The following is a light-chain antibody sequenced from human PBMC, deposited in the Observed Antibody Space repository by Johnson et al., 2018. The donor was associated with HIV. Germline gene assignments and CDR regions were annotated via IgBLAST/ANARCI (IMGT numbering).Light chain of an antibody. CDR2: ENN. CDR1: SSNIGNNY. Sequence: QSVLTQPPSVSAAPGQKVTISCSGSSSNIGNNYISWYQQFPGTAPKLLIYENNRRPSGIPDQFSGSKSGTSATLDITGLQTGDEADYYCGTWDNSLSTGGVFGTGTKVTVL. J-gene: IGLJ1*01. CDR3: GTWDNSLSTGGV. V-gene: IGLV1-51*02.